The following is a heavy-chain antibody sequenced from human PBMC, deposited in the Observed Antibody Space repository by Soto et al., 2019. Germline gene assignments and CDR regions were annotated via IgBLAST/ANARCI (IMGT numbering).Heavy chain of an antibody. J-gene: IGHJ3*02. V-gene: IGHV1-18*04. CDR3: ARDTAMVFDAFDI. Sequence: ASVKVSCKASGYTFVSHGITWVRQAPGQGLEWMGWISGKNGNTNYAQKLQGRVTMTTDTSTSTAYMELRSLRSDDTAVYYCARDTAMVFDAFDIWGQGTMVTV. CDR2: ISGKNGNT. D-gene: IGHD5-18*01. CDR1: GYTFVSHG.